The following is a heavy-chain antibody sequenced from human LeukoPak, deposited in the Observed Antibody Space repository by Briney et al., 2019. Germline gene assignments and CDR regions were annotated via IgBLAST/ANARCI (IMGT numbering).Heavy chain of an antibody. V-gene: IGHV4-30-2*01. CDR3: ARGLVVPAAFIDY. CDR2: IYHSGST. Sequence: SETLSLTCTVSGGSISSGGYYWSWIRQPPGKGLEWIGYIYHSGSTYYNPSLKSRVTISVDRSKNQFSLKLSPVTAADTAVYYCARGLVVPAAFIDYWGQGTLVTVSS. J-gene: IGHJ4*02. CDR1: GGSISSGGYY. D-gene: IGHD2-2*01.